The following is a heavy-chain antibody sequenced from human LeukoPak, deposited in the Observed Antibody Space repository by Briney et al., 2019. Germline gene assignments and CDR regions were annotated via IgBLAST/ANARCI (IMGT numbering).Heavy chain of an antibody. D-gene: IGHD3-9*01. J-gene: IGHJ4*02. Sequence: PGGSLRLSCAASGFSFSKYWMHWVRQTPGEGLVWVTRIKEDGTYTSYADSVKGRFTISRDNARNTAFLQMNSLRAEDTAVYYCARDFDMGITPGDDFDFWGQGTLVTVSS. CDR3: ARDFDMGITPGDDFDF. CDR1: GFSFSKYW. V-gene: IGHV3-74*01. CDR2: IKEDGTYT.